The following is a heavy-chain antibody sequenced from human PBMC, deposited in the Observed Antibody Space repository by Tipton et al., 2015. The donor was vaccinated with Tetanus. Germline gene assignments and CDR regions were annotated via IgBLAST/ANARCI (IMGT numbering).Heavy chain of an antibody. D-gene: IGHD2-15*01. CDR1: GFIFSSYG. CDR2: SWYDGTDQ. Sequence: SLRLSCAASGFIFSSYGIHWVRQAPGKGLEWVAVSWYDGTDQYYADSVKGRFTLSRDNFKNTLYPEMNSLRAEDTALYYCAREADCSGGSCFSGDFDNWGQGTQVTVSS. V-gene: IGHV3-33*01. J-gene: IGHJ4*02. CDR3: AREADCSGGSCFSGDFDN.